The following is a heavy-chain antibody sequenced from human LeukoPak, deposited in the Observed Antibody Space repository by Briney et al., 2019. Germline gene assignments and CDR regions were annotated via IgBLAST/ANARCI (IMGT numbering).Heavy chain of an antibody. Sequence: GASVKVSCKASGYTFIAYGLHWVRLAPGQRPEWMGWINAGNGDTKYSQNFQGRVAITGDASATTAYMELSSLRSEDTAVYFCARGGRLLWFGEFDYWGQGTLVTVSS. J-gene: IGHJ4*02. CDR2: INAGNGDT. D-gene: IGHD3-10*01. CDR3: ARGGRLLWFGEFDY. V-gene: IGHV1-3*01. CDR1: GYTFIAYG.